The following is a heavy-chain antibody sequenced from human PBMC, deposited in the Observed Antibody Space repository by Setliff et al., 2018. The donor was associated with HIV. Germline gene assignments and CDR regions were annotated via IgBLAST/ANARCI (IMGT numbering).Heavy chain of an antibody. CDR1: GFTFSSYA. CDR2: ISGSGGST. CDR3: AKGCGMLLCPRWFDP. Sequence: PGGSLRLSCAASGFTFSSYAMSWVRQAPGKGLEWVSAISGSGGSTYYADSVKGRFTISRDNSKNTLYLQMNSLRAEDTAVYYCAKGCGMLLCPRWFDPWGQGTLVTVSS. J-gene: IGHJ5*02. D-gene: IGHD3-10*01. V-gene: IGHV3-23*01.